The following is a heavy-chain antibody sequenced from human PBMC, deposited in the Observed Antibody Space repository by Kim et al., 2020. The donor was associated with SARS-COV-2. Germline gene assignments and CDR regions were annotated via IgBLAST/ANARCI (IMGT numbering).Heavy chain of an antibody. Sequence: GGSLRLFCEVSGFRFRDHAMHWVRQAPGKGLEWMAVIWFDGSERYYTDSMRGRLTITRDNSKNTLHLEMSSLSAEDTAVYYCARALVGEDVWENHLYLDVWGKGTTVTVSS. D-gene: IGHD3-10*01. CDR3: ARALVGEDVWENHLYLDV. CDR1: GFRFRDHA. CDR2: IWFDGSER. J-gene: IGHJ6*04. V-gene: IGHV3-33*01.